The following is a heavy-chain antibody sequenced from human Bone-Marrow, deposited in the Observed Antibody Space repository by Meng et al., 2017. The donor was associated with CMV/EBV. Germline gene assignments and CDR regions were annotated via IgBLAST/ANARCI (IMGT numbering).Heavy chain of an antibody. CDR2: IYYSGST. CDR3: ARAYCSSTSCSDY. Sequence: SEALSLTCTVSGGSISSSSYYWGWIRQPPGKGLEWIGSIYYSGSTYYNPSLKSRATISVDTSKNQFSLKLSSVTAADTAVYYCARAYCSSTSCSDYWGQGTLVTVSS. J-gene: IGHJ4*02. D-gene: IGHD2-2*01. V-gene: IGHV4-39*01. CDR1: GGSISSSSYY.